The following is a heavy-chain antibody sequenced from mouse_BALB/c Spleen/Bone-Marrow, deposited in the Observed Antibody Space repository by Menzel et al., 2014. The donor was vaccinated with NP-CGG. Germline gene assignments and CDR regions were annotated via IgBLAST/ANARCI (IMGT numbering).Heavy chain of an antibody. CDR3: ARLGNYGY. CDR1: GFNIKDTY. J-gene: IGHJ2*01. V-gene: IGHV14-3*02. Sequence: EVQLQQSGAELVKPGAPVKLSCPASGFNIKDTYMHWVKQRPEQGLEWIGRIDPANGNTKYDPKFQGKATITADTSSNTAYLQLSSLTSEDTAVYYCARLGNYGYWGQGTTLTVSS. D-gene: IGHD2-1*01. CDR2: IDPANGNT.